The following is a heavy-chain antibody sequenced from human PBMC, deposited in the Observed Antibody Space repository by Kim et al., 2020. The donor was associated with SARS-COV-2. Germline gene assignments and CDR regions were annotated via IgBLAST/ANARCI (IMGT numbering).Heavy chain of an antibody. D-gene: IGHD3-16*02. V-gene: IGHV4-34*01. J-gene: IGHJ3*01. CDR1: GGSFSGYY. CDR3: ARDYDYIWGSYRYTSDAF. CDR2: INHSGST. Sequence: SETLSLTCAVYGGSFSGYYWSWIRQPPGKGLEWIGEINHSGSTNYNPSLKSRVTISVDTSKNQFSLKLSSVTAADKAVYYCARDYDYIWGSYRYTSDAF.